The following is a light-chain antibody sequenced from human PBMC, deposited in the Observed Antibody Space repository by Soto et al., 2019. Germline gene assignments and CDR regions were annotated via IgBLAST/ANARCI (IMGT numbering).Light chain of an antibody. Sequence: EIVMTQSPATLSVSPGERATLSCRASQSVSSYLAWYQQKPGQAPRLLIYDASTRATGIPARFSGSGSGTDFALTISGLQPEDFAIYYCQQSNVWPPTFGRGTKVDIK. J-gene: IGKJ4*02. V-gene: IGKV3-11*01. CDR2: DAS. CDR1: QSVSSY. CDR3: QQSNVWPPT.